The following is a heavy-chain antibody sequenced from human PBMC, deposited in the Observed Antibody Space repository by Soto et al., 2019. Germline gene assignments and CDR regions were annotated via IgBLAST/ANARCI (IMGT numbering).Heavy chain of an antibody. CDR1: GYTFSTSG. J-gene: IGHJ1*01. V-gene: IGHV1-18*01. D-gene: IGHD1-20*01. Sequence: QVQVLQSGPEVKRPGASVTVSCKTSGYTFSTSGISWVRQAPGQGLEWVGWIRPDNGNRKSAQRRGGRVPLTTNPPASTPYMKLRTLTSDDPAIYHCARDTDTNRYNDWGRGTLVPVSS. CDR2: IRPDNGNR. CDR3: ARDTDTNRYND.